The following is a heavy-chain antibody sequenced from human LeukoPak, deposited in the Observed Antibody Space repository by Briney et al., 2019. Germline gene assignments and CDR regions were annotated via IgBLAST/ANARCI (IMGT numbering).Heavy chain of an antibody. V-gene: IGHV4-59*12. CDR2: IYYSGST. CDR1: GGSISSYY. CDR3: TRDVPRSSGYPDN. Sequence: PSETLSLTCTVSGGSISSYYWSWIRQPPGKGLEWIGYIYYSGSTNYNPSLKSRVTISVDTSKNQFSLKPSSVTAADTAVYYCTRDVPRSSGYPDNWGQGTLVTVSS. J-gene: IGHJ4*02. D-gene: IGHD3-22*01.